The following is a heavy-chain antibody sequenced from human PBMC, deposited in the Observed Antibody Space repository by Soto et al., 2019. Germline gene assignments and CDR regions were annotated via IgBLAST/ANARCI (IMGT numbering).Heavy chain of an antibody. J-gene: IGHJ6*02. CDR1: GGSISSGFYY. CDR3: ARAYSSGRVGF. V-gene: IGHV4-31*03. Sequence: SETLSLTRTVSGGSISSGFYYWSWIRQHPGKGLEWIGYIYYSGSTYYNPSLKSRVTISVDTSKNQFSLKLSSVTAADTAVYYCARAYSSGRVGFWGQGTTVTVSS. D-gene: IGHD6-19*01. CDR2: IYYSGST.